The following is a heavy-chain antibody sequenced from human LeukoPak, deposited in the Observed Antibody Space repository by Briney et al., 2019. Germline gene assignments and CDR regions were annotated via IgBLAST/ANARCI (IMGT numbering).Heavy chain of an antibody. Sequence: SETLSLTCTVSGGSISSSSYYWGWIRQPPGKGLEWIGSIYYSGSTYYNPSLKSRVTISVDTSKNQFSLKLSSVTTADTAVHYCARHPVGATWYFDYWGQGTLVTVSS. CDR1: GGSISSSSYY. CDR2: IYYSGST. D-gene: IGHD1-26*01. J-gene: IGHJ4*02. CDR3: ARHPVGATWYFDY. V-gene: IGHV4-39*01.